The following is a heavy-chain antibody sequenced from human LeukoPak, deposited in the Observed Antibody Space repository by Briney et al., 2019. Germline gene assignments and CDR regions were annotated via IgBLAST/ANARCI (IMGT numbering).Heavy chain of an antibody. CDR2: ISWNSGSI. Sequence: PGGSLRLSCAASGFTFDDYAMHWVRQAPGKGLEWVSGISWNSGSIDYADSVKGRFTISRDNAKNSLYLQMNSLRAEDMALYYCAKGSAGYSYGYNYFDYWGQGTLVTVSS. D-gene: IGHD5-18*01. CDR3: AKGSAGYSYGYNYFDY. J-gene: IGHJ4*02. CDR1: GFTFDDYA. V-gene: IGHV3-9*03.